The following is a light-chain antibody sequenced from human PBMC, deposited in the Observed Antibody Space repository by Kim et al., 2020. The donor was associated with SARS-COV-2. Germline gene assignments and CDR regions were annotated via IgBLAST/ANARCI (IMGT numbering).Light chain of an antibody. V-gene: IGKV1-5*01. J-gene: IGKJ2*01. CDR3: QQYVNYART. CDR2: DAS. CDR1: QSVNKW. Sequence: DIQMNQSPSTLSASVGDRVTITCRASQSVNKWLAWYQQKPGKAPKLLIYDASALETGVSSRFSGSGSGTEFTLTIDNLQPDDFATYVCQQYVNYARTFGQGTKLEI.